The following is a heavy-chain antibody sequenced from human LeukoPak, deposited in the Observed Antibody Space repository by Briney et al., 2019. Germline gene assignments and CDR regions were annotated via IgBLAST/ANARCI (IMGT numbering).Heavy chain of an antibody. J-gene: IGHJ6*03. CDR1: GGSISSYY. CDR2: IYTSGST. D-gene: IGHD3-16*01. CDR3: ARDWGNYYYYYMDV. V-gene: IGHV4-4*07. Sequence: SETPSLTCTVSGGSISSYYWSWIRQPAGKGLEWIGRIYTSGSTNYNPSLKSRVTMSVDTSKNQFSLKLSSVTAADTAVYYCARDWGNYYYYYMDVWGKGTTVTVSS.